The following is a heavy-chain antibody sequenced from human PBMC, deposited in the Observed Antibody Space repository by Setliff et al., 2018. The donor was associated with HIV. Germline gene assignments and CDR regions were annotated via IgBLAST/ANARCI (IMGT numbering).Heavy chain of an antibody. Sequence: ASVKVSCKASGYTFSRYAMNWVRQAPGQSLEWMGWINAGNGYTKYPQKFQGRVTITSDTSASTAYMGLWSLRSEDTAMYYCARVPYCSGGSCYRNYVDYWGPGTLVTVSS. J-gene: IGHJ4*02. CDR3: ARVPYCSGGSCYRNYVDY. CDR2: INAGNGYT. V-gene: IGHV1-3*01. CDR1: GYTFSRYA. D-gene: IGHD2-15*01.